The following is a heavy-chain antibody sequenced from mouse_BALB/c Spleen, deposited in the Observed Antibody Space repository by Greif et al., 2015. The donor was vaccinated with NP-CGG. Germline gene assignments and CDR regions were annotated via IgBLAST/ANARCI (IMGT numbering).Heavy chain of an antibody. CDR2: IWSGGST. CDR3: ARNSLPYYYGSSSWFAY. V-gene: IGHV2-2*02. Sequence: VQLQQSGPGLVQPSQSLSITCTVSGFSLTSYGVHWVRQSPGKGLEWLGVIWSGGSTDYNAAFISRLSISKDNSKSXVFFKMNSLQANDTAIYYCARNSLPYYYGSSSWFAYWGQGTLVTVSA. CDR1: GFSLTSYG. J-gene: IGHJ3*01. D-gene: IGHD1-1*01.